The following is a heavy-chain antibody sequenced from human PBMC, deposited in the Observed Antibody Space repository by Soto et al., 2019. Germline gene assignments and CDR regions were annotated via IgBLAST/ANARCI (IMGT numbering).Heavy chain of an antibody. V-gene: IGHV3-33*01. CDR2: IWYDGSNK. J-gene: IGHJ6*02. CDR3: ARGAPSIAAAGSYYYYYGMDV. CDR1: GFTFSSYG. Sequence: GGSLRLSCAASGFTFSSYGMHWVRQAPGKGLEWVAVIWYDGSNKYYADSVKGRFTNSRDNSKNTLYLKVNSLRAEDTAVYYCARGAPSIAAAGSYYYYYGMDVWGQGTTVTVSS. D-gene: IGHD6-13*01.